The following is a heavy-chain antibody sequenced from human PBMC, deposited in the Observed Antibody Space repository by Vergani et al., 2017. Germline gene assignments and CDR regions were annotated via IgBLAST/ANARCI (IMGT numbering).Heavy chain of an antibody. CDR1: SYTFTSYG. CDR3: ARPLNGYCSGGSCYSSWFDP. CDR2: ISAYNGNT. D-gene: IGHD2-15*01. Sequence: QVQLVQSGAEVKKPGASVKVSCKASSYTFTSYGISWVRQAPGQGLEWMGWISAYNGNTNYAQKLQGRVTMTTDTSTSTAYMELRSLRSDDTAVYYCARPLNGYCSGGSCYSSWFDPWGQGTLVTVSS. J-gene: IGHJ5*02. V-gene: IGHV1-18*04.